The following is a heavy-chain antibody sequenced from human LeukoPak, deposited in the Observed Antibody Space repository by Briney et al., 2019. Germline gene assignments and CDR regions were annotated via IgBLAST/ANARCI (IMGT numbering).Heavy chain of an antibody. CDR3: AKGPLRSCSVRTCYPLDS. D-gene: IGHD2-15*01. V-gene: IGHV3-23*01. CDR2: ITDRGAYT. J-gene: IGHJ4*02. Sequence: GGSLRLSCVASGFTFSNSAMSWVRRAPGKGLEWVSAITDRGAYTYYADSVKGRFTISRDNSKDTLYLQMDSLRAEDTAVYYCAKGPLRSCSVRTCYPLDSWGPGTLVTVSS. CDR1: GFTFSNSA.